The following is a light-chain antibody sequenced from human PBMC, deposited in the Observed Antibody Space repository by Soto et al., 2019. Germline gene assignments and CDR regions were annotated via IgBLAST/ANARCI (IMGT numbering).Light chain of an antibody. CDR1: GSNIGSKY. V-gene: IGLV1-51*01. CDR3: GTWDTSLGGGL. J-gene: IGLJ2*01. Sequence: QSVLTQPPSVSAAAGQTVTISCSGSGSNIGSKYVSWYQQVPGAVPKLLIYYDNRRPSGIPDRFSASKSGTSATLGITGLRTGDEADYYCGTWDTSLGGGLLGGGTKLTVL. CDR2: YDN.